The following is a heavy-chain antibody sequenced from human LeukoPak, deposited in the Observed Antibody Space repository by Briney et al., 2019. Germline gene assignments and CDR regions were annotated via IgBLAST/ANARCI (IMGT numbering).Heavy chain of an antibody. CDR1: GFTFSSYA. D-gene: IGHD6-13*01. J-gene: IGHJ4*02. CDR3: AKDPLGSGIAAAGTFFDGY. Sequence: GGSLRLSCAASGFTFSSYAMSWVRQAPGKGLEWVSAISGSGGSTYYADSVKGRFTISRDNSKNTLYLQMNSLRAEDTAVYYCAKDPLGSGIAAAGTFFDGYWGQGTLVTVSS. V-gene: IGHV3-23*01. CDR2: ISGSGGST.